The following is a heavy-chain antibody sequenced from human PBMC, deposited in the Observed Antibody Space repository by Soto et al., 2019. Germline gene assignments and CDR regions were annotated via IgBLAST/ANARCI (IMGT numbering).Heavy chain of an antibody. CDR3: AKVMTEYSGVAIDH. D-gene: IGHD6-19*01. CDR1: GFTLSNFG. CDR2: VSYDEVNK. Sequence: QVHLLESGGGVVQPGRSLRLSCVGSGFTLSNFGIHWVRQAPGKGLEWLAVVSYDEVNKFYADSVRGRFTISRDNSKDTVYLQINSLRRDDTAMYFCAKVMTEYSGVAIDHWGQGTLVTVSS. J-gene: IGHJ4*02. V-gene: IGHV3-30*18.